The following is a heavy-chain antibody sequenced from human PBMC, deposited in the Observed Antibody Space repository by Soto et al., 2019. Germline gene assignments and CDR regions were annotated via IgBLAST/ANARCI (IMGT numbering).Heavy chain of an antibody. J-gene: IGHJ4*02. CDR3: ARESYDILTGYYPYFDY. D-gene: IGHD3-9*01. CDR1: GFTFSSYS. V-gene: IGHV3-21*01. CDR2: ISSSSSYI. Sequence: GGSLRLSCAASGFTFSSYSMNWVRQAPGKGLEWVSSISSSSSYIYYADSVKGRFTISRDNAKNSLYLQMNSLRAEDTAVYYCARESYDILTGYYPYFDYWGQGTLVTVSS.